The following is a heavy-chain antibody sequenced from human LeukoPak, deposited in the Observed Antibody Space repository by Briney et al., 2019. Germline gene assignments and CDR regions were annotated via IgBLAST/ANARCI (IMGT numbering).Heavy chain of an antibody. CDR2: IYYSGST. D-gene: IGHD6-6*01. Sequence: PSETLSLTCTVSGGSISSYYWSWIRQPPGKGLEWIGYIYYSGSTNYNPSLKSRVTISVDTSKNQFSLKLSSVTAADTAVYYCARGRRAARQPDAFDIWGQGTMVTVSS. V-gene: IGHV4-59*08. J-gene: IGHJ3*02. CDR1: GGSISSYY. CDR3: ARGRRAARQPDAFDI.